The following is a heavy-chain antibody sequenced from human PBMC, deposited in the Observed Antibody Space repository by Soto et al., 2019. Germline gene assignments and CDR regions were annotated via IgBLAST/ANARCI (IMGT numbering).Heavy chain of an antibody. Sequence: QVQLKESGPGLVKPSETPSLPCSVSGSSIRPYYWSWIRHPPGRGLGWFGNINYSGSTNYNPSLKSRVIISVASSKNQLSLRLNSVTAADTAVYYCTRVGGYYGDYPNFDYWGQGALVTVSS. CDR1: GSSIRPYY. J-gene: IGHJ4*02. D-gene: IGHD4-17*01. CDR2: INYSGST. V-gene: IGHV4-59*01. CDR3: TRVGGYYGDYPNFDY.